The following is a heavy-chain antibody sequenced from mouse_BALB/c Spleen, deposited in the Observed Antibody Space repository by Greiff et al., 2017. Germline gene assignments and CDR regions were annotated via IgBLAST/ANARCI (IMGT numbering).Heavy chain of an antibody. CDR1: GFSFSDYY. Sequence: EVKLVESGGGLVKPGGSLKLSCAASGFSFSDYYMYWVRQTPEKRLEWVATIIDGGSYTYYPDSVKGRFTISRDNARYFWYLQMSSLKSEDTSMYYSERGQGNCNDYDVDYWGEGTTLTVSS. D-gene: IGHD2-4*01. J-gene: IGHJ2*01. CDR3: ERGQGNCNDYDVDY. CDR2: IIDGGSYT. V-gene: IGHV5-4*02.